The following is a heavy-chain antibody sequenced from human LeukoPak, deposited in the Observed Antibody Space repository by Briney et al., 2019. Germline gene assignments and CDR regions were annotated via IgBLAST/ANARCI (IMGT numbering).Heavy chain of an antibody. CDR2: ISGSGGST. CDR1: GFTFSDYY. D-gene: IGHD1-26*01. V-gene: IGHV3-23*01. J-gene: IGHJ4*02. Sequence: PGGSLRLSCAASGFTFSDYYMTWIRQAPGKGLEWVSAISGSGGSTYYAYSVKGRFTISRDNSKNTLYLQMNSLRAEDTAVYYCAKGQTAKVGAYYFGYWGQGTLVTVSS. CDR3: AKGQTAKVGAYYFGY.